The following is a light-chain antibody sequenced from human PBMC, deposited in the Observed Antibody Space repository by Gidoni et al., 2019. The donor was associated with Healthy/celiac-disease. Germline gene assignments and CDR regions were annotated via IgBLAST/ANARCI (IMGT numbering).Light chain of an antibody. CDR3: QQSYSTLSIT. CDR1: QSISSY. V-gene: IGKV1-39*01. CDR2: AAS. Sequence: DIQMTQSPSSLSASVGDRVTITCRASQSISSYLNWYQQKPGKAPKRLIYAASSLQSGVPSRFSGSGSGTDFTLTISSLQPEDFATYYCQQSYSTLSITFGQGTRLEIK. J-gene: IGKJ5*01.